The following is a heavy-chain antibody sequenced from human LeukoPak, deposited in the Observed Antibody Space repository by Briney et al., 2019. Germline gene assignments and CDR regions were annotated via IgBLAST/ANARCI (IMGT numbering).Heavy chain of an antibody. J-gene: IGHJ6*03. Sequence: SETLSLTCAVYGGSFSDYYWSWIRQPPGKGLEWIGEINHSGSTNYNPSLRTRVTIYALTSKNQFSLKLNSVTAADTAVYYCARHVSEGAHYYYYMDVWGKGATVTVSS. V-gene: IGHV4-34*01. D-gene: IGHD5/OR15-5a*01. CDR2: INHSGST. CDR3: ARHVSEGAHYYYYMDV. CDR1: GGSFSDYY.